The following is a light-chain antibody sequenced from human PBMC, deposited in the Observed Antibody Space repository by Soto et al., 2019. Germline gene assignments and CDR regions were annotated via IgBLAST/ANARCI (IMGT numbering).Light chain of an antibody. V-gene: IGKV3-15*01. CDR1: QGISRK. CDR3: QQYHTWSLT. Sequence: IVMTQSPATLSVAPGARVTFSCRASQGISRKVAWYQHKPGQAPRLLISGASTGATGIRARFSGSGSGTDVPLAISGQQSEDCAIYYCQQYHTWSLTFGGGTKVQIK. J-gene: IGKJ4*01. CDR2: GAS.